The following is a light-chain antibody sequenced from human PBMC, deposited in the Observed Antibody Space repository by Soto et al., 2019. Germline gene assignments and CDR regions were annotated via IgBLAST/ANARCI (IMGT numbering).Light chain of an antibody. J-gene: IGKJ4*01. CDR2: DAS. CDR3: QQFSSYPLT. Sequence: FVLRQSPGTLSLSPGERATLSSRASQTVRNNYLAWYQQKPGQAPRLLIYDASSRATGIPDRFSGGGSGTDFTLTISRLEPEDFAVYYCQQFSSYPLTFGGGTKVHIK. CDR1: QTVRNNY. V-gene: IGKV3-20*01.